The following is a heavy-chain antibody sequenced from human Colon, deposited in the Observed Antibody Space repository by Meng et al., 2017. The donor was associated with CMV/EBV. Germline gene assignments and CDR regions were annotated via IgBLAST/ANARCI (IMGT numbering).Heavy chain of an antibody. CDR3: ARDPYRNNWFDP. CDR2: ISAFNGNT. Sequence: ASVKVSCKTSGYTFTSYGISWVRQAPGQGLEWMGWISAFNGNTNYAQKVQGRVTMTTDTSTSTAYMALGSLRSDDTAVYYCARDPYRNNWFDPWGQGTLVTVSS. J-gene: IGHJ5*02. CDR1: GYTFTSYG. V-gene: IGHV1-18*01. D-gene: IGHD4-17*01.